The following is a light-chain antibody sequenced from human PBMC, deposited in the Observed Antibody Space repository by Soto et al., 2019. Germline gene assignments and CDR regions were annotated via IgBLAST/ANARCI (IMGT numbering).Light chain of an antibody. CDR2: GAS. CDR1: QSVSNN. Sequence: EIVLTQPPGTLSLSPGERATLSCRASQSVSNNYLAWYQQKPGQAPRLLIYGASTRATGIPARFSGSGSGTEFTLTISSLQSEDFAVYYCQQYNNWPSWTFGQGTKVDI. J-gene: IGKJ1*01. V-gene: IGKV3-15*01. CDR3: QQYNNWPSWT.